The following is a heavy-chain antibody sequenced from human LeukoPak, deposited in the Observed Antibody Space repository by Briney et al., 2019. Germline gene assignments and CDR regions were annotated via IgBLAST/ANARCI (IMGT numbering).Heavy chain of an antibody. CDR2: IKTDGSIT. Sequence: PGGSLRLSCAASGFSFSSHWMYWVRQPPEKGLVWVSRIKTDGSITTYADSVRGRFTISRDNAKNTLYQQMNSLRAEDTAVYYCARGGRDIAALDYWGQGTLATVSS. V-gene: IGHV3-74*01. D-gene: IGHD6-6*01. J-gene: IGHJ4*02. CDR1: GFSFSSHW. CDR3: ARGGRDIAALDY.